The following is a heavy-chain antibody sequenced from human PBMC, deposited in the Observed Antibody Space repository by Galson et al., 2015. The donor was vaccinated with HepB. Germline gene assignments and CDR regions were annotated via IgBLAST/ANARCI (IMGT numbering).Heavy chain of an antibody. D-gene: IGHD2-15*01. J-gene: IGHJ3*02. CDR3: AKGRRGYCSGGNCYSECFDI. CDR1: GFTFSSYV. CDR2: ISYDGSNK. Sequence: SLRLSCAASGFTFSSYVMHWVRQAPGKGLEWVAIISYDGSNKYYTDSVKGRFSISRDNSKNTLYLQMNSLRAEDTAVYYCAKGRRGYCSGGNCYSECFDIWGQGTTVTVSS. V-gene: IGHV3-30*18.